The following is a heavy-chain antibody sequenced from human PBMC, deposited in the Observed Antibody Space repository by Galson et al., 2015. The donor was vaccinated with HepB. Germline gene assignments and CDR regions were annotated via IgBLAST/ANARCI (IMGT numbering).Heavy chain of an antibody. V-gene: IGHV3-30-3*01. CDR3: ARDASGWGSGGYSAFDD. D-gene: IGHD1-26*01. Sequence: SLRLSCAASGFNFNTYTMHWVRQAPGKGLEWVSTISAAGSSQYYADSVKGRFTVSRDNSKNMLYLQVDSLRAEDTAVYYCARDASGWGSGGYSAFDDWGQGILVTVSS. J-gene: IGHJ4*02. CDR2: ISAAGSSQ. CDR1: GFNFNTYT.